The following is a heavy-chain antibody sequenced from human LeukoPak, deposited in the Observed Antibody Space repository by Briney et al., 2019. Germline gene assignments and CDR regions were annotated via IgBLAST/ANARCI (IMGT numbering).Heavy chain of an antibody. CDR2: INHSGST. J-gene: IGHJ4*02. D-gene: IGHD3-22*01. CDR3: ARADYYYDSSGYYVHDY. Sequence: PSETLSLTCAVYGGSFSGYYWSWIRQPPGKGLEWIGEINHSGSTNHNPSLKSRVTISVDTSKNQFSLKLSSVTAADTAVYYCARADYYYDSSGYYVHDYWGQGTLVTVSS. CDR1: GGSFSGYY. V-gene: IGHV4-34*01.